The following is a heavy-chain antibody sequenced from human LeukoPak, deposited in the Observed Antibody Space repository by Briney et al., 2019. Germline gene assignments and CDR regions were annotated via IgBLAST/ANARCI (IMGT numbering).Heavy chain of an antibody. J-gene: IGHJ4*02. CDR1: GGSISSYY. CDR3: AGGSYNNYFDY. V-gene: IGHV4-59*01. Sequence: SETLSLTCTVSGGSISSYYWSWIRQPPGKGLEWIGYIYYSGSTNYNPSLKSRVTISVDTSKNQFSLKLSSVTAADTAVYYCAGGSYNNYFDYWGQGTLVTVSP. D-gene: IGHD1-26*01. CDR2: IYYSGST.